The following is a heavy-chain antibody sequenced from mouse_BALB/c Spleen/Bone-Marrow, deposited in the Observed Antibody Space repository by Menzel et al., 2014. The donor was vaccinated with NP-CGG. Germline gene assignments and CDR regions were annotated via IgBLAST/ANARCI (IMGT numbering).Heavy chain of an antibody. CDR1: GYTFTTYP. V-gene: IGHV1-47*01. Sequence: VQLQQSGAELVKPGASVKMSCKAFGYTFTTYPIEWMKQNHGKSLEWIGNFHPYNDDTKYNEKFKGKAKLTVEKSSNTVYLELSRLKCEGAGVYYCSRGGGFAYWGQGTLVTVSA. J-gene: IGHJ3*01. CDR3: SRGGGFAY. CDR2: FHPYNDDT.